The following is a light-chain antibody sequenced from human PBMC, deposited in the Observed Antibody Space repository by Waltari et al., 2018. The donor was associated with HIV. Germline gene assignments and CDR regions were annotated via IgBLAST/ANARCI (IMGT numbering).Light chain of an antibody. Sequence: QSVLTQPPSASGTLGQRVTISCPGSNSNVGSKPAYWFQQVPGTAPKLLIYRDYQRRSGIPDRFSGSKSGASASLTISGLRSEDEADYYCVAWDDSLSGYVFGTGTKVSVL. V-gene: IGLV1-47*01. CDR2: RDY. CDR3: VAWDDSLSGYV. CDR1: NSNVGSKP. J-gene: IGLJ1*01.